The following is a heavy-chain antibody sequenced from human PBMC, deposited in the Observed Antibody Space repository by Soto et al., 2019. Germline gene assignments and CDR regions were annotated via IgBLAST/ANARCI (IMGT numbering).Heavy chain of an antibody. D-gene: IGHD3-16*01. CDR1: GGSISSGDYY. Sequence: PSETLSLTCTVSGGSISSGDYYWSWIRQPPGKGLEWIGYIYYSWSTYYNPSLKSRVTISVDTSKNQFSLKLSSVTAPATAVYNCARPVAWLRWTDYYGMDVWGQGTTVNVSS. J-gene: IGHJ6*02. CDR2: IYYSWST. CDR3: ARPVAWLRWTDYYGMDV. V-gene: IGHV4-30-4*01.